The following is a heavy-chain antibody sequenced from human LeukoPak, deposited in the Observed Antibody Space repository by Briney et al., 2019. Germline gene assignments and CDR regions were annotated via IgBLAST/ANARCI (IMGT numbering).Heavy chain of an antibody. V-gene: IGHV1-46*01. CDR2: INPSDGST. Sequence: GASVKVSCKASGYTFTSYYTHWVRQAPGQGLEWMGIINPSDGSTTYAQRFQGRVTMTRDTSTSTVYMELSSLRSEDTAVYYCARAYGSGTYFHPDYWGQGTLVTVSS. CDR3: ARAYGSGTYFHPDY. CDR1: GYTFTSYY. D-gene: IGHD3-10*01. J-gene: IGHJ4*02.